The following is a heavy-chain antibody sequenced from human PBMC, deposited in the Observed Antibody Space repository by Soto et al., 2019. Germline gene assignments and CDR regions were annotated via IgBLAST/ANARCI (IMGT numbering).Heavy chain of an antibody. CDR3: AKDTGADY. J-gene: IGHJ4*02. D-gene: IGHD3-10*01. CDR1: GFTFSSYG. CDR2: ISYDGSDQ. Sequence: QVQLVESGGGVVQPGRSLRLSCAASGFTFSSYGMYWVRQAPGKGLEGVARISYDGSDQFYGDSVKGRFTISRDNSKNTLYLQMNSLRSEATAVYYCAKDTGADYWGQGTVVTVSA. V-gene: IGHV3-30*18.